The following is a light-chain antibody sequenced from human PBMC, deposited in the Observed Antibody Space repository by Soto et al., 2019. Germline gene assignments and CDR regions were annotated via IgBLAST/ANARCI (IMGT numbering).Light chain of an antibody. CDR3: AAWDDSLSAHVV. Sequence: QPVLTQPPSASGTPGQRVTISCSGSSSNIGSNYVYWYQQLPGTAPKLLIYRNNQRPSGVPDRFSGSKSGTSASLAISGLRSEDEADYYCAAWDDSLSAHVVFGGGTKLT. CDR1: SSNIGSNY. J-gene: IGLJ2*01. CDR2: RNN. V-gene: IGLV1-47*01.